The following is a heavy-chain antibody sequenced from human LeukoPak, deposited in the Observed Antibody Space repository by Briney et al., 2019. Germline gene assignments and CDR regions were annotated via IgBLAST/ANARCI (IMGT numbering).Heavy chain of an antibody. Sequence: SETLSLTCTVSGGSISSGSYYWSWIRQPAGKGLEWIGRIYTSGSTNYNPSLKSRVTISVDTSKNQFSLKLISVTAADTAVYYCARLKKGFTFDYWGQGTLVTVS. CDR3: ARLKKGFTFDY. J-gene: IGHJ4*02. CDR2: IYTSGST. CDR1: GGSISSGSYY. V-gene: IGHV4-61*02.